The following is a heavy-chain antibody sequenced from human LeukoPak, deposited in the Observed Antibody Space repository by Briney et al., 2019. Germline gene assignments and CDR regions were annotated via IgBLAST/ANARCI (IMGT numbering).Heavy chain of an antibody. CDR3: SKEVAMVAATGNDY. CDR2: VSDHGIVT. D-gene: IGHD2-15*01. V-gene: IGHV3-30*18. J-gene: IGHJ4*02. Sequence: GGSLRLSCVGTGFTFSSHGMHWVRQRPGKGLEWLAVVSDHGIVTYYADSVKGRFTIARDNSKNSMYLQMNSLRAEDTALYYCSKEVAMVAATGNDYWGQGTLVTVSS. CDR1: GFTFSSHG.